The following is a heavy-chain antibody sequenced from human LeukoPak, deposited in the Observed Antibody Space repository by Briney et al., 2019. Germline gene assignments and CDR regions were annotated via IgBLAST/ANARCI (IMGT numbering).Heavy chain of an antibody. J-gene: IGHJ4*02. CDR3: ARGRDGSQSPTDD. V-gene: IGHV3-21*01. CDR1: GFTFSSYN. CDR2: ISSSSSYI. Sequence: GGSLRLSCAASGFTFSSYNMNWVRQAPGKGLEWVSSISSSSSYIYYADSVKGRFTISRDNAKNSLYLQMNSLGAEDTAVYYCARGRDGSQSPTDDWGQGTLVTVSS. D-gene: IGHD5-24*01.